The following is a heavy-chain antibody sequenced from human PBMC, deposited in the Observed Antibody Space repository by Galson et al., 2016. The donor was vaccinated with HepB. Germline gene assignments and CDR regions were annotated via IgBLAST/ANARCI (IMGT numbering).Heavy chain of an antibody. CDR2: IYPDDSDI. D-gene: IGHD3-16*01. Sequence: QSGAEVKKPGESLKISCKASGYSFNKYWIGWVRQMPGKGLDWMGIIYPDDSDIRYSPSFQGQLTISADKSISTAYLQWSSLKASDTAMYYCARRGYDYVWGSQRDAFDIWGQGTMVTVSS. CDR1: GYSFNKYW. CDR3: ARRGYDYVWGSQRDAFDI. J-gene: IGHJ3*02. V-gene: IGHV5-51*01.